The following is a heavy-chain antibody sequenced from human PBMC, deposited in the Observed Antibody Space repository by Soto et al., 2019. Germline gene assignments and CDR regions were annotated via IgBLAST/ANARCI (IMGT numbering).Heavy chain of an antibody. J-gene: IGHJ4*02. D-gene: IGHD6-13*01. CDR2: ISSSSSYI. CDR3: ARGGLAAAGSWFDY. Sequence: GGSLRLSCAASGFTFSSYSMNWVRQAPGKGLEWVSSISSSSSYIYYADSVKGRFTISRDNAKNSLYLQMNSLRAEDTAVYYCARGGLAAAGSWFDYWGQGTLVTVSS. V-gene: IGHV3-21*01. CDR1: GFTFSSYS.